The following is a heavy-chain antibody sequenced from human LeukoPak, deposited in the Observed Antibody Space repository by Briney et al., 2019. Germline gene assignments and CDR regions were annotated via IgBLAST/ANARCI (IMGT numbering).Heavy chain of an antibody. D-gene: IGHD5-12*01. CDR1: GGSISSYY. CDR2: IYYSGST. Sequence: SETLSLTCTVSGGSISSYYWSWIRQPPGKGLEWIGYIYYSGSTNYNPSLKSRVTISVDTSKNQFSLKLSSVTAADTAVYYCARAHRSGYDSLGFDPWGQGTLVTVSS. V-gene: IGHV4-59*12. J-gene: IGHJ5*02. CDR3: ARAHRSGYDSLGFDP.